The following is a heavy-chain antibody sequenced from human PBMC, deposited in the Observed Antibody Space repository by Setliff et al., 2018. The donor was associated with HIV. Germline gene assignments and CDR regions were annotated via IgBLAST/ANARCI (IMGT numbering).Heavy chain of an antibody. CDR2: INPNSGGT. J-gene: IGHJ4*02. D-gene: IGHD3-22*01. Sequence: ASVKVSCKASGYTFTGYYMHWVRQAPGQGLEWMGRINPNSGGTNYAQKFQGRVTMTRDTSMNTAYMELTRLRSDDTAIYYCAKSPGIYYYDSSDHYLLYWGQGALVTSPQ. V-gene: IGHV1-2*06. CDR1: GYTFTGYY. CDR3: AKSPGIYYYDSSDHYLLY.